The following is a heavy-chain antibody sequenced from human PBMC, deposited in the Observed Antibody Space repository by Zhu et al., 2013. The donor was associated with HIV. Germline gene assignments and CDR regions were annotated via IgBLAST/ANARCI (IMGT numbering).Heavy chain of an antibody. Sequence: QVQLQESGPGLVKPSETLSLTCTVSGGSISSSSYYWGWIRQPPGKGLEWIGSIYYSGSTYYNPSLKSRVTISVDTSKNQFSLKLSSVTAADTAVYYCARGTPYYYYMDVWGKGTTVTVSS. J-gene: IGHJ6*03. D-gene: IGHD2-15*01. CDR3: ARGTPYYYYMDV. V-gene: IGHV4-39*07. CDR1: GGSISSSSYY. CDR2: IYYSGST.